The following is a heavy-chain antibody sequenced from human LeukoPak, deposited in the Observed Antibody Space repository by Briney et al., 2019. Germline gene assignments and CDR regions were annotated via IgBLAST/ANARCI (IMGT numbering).Heavy chain of an antibody. CDR2: INHSGST. D-gene: IGHD6-6*01. CDR3: ALYSSSSLDP. CDR1: GGSFSGYC. J-gene: IGHJ5*02. Sequence: SETLSLTCAVYGGSFSGYCWSWIRQPPGKGLEWIGEINHSGSTNYNPSLKSRVTISVDTSKNQFSLKLSSVTAADPAVYYCALYSSSSLDPWGQGTLVTVSS. V-gene: IGHV4-34*01.